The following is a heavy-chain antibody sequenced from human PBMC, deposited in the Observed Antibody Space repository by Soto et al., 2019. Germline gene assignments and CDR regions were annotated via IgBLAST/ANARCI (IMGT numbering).Heavy chain of an antibody. D-gene: IGHD6-6*01. Sequence: PRVSLRLSFAASGFTFRSYWMQWVRQAPGKGLVWVSWINSDGSSTSYADSVKGRFTISRDNAKNTLYLQMNSLRAEDTAVYYCASGGSSLNFDSWGQGTLVTVSS. CDR3: ASGGSSLNFDS. J-gene: IGHJ4*02. CDR1: GFTFRSYW. V-gene: IGHV3-74*01. CDR2: INSDGSST.